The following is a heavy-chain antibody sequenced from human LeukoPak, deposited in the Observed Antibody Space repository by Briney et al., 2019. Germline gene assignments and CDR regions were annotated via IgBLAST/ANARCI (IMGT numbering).Heavy chain of an antibody. J-gene: IGHJ5*02. D-gene: IGHD6-13*01. CDR3: ARFWYGSSSGRNWFDP. CDR1: GGSISSYY. CDR2: IYTSGST. Sequence: SETLSLTCTVSGGSISSYYWSWIRQPAGKGLEWIGRIYTSGSTNYNPPLKSRVTMSVDTSKNQFSLKLSSVTAADTAVYYCARFWYGSSSGRNWFDPWGQGTLVTVSS. V-gene: IGHV4-4*07.